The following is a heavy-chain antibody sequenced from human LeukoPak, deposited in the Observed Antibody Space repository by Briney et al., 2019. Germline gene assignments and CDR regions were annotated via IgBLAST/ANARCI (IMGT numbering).Heavy chain of an antibody. CDR1: GYTFTGYF. CDR2: INPNSGVT. Sequence: ASVKVSCKATGYTFTGYFIHWVRQAPGQGLEWMGWINPNSGVTNYAQKFQGRVTMTRDTSISAAYMELSSLRSDDTAVYYCARGGIAAAPKYFDYWGQGTLVTVSS. J-gene: IGHJ4*02. D-gene: IGHD6-13*01. V-gene: IGHV1-2*02. CDR3: ARGGIAAAPKYFDY.